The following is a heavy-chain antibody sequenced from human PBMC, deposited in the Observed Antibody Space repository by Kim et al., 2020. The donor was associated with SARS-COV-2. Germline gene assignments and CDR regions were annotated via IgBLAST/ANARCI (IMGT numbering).Heavy chain of an antibody. Sequence: GGSLRLSCAASGFTFSRYGMHWVRQAPGKGLEWVAVISYDGSNKNYVDSVKGRFTISRDNSKNTPYLQMNSLRAEDTAVYYCARDIASYSSGWIYYYYGMDVWGQGTTVTVSS. CDR1: GFTFSRYG. CDR3: ARDIASYSSGWIYYYYGMDV. CDR2: ISYDGSNK. J-gene: IGHJ6*02. V-gene: IGHV3-30*04. D-gene: IGHD6-19*01.